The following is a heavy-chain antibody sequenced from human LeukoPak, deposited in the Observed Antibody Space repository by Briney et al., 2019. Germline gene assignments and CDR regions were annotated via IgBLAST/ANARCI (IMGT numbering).Heavy chain of an antibody. Sequence: GGSLRLSCAASGFTFSSYEMNWVRQAPGKGLEWVSYISSSGSSTYHADSVKGRFTISRNNTKNSLYLQMNSLRAGDTAVYYCARESWALDYWGQGTLVTVSP. J-gene: IGHJ4*02. V-gene: IGHV3-48*03. CDR2: ISSSGSST. CDR3: ARESWALDY. CDR1: GFTFSSYE.